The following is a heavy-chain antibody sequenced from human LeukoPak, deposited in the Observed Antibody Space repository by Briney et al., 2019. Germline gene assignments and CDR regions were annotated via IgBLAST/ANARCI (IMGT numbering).Heavy chain of an antibody. J-gene: IGHJ6*02. CDR3: ARVLSGSHYNYYGMDV. Sequence: PGGSLRLSCEASGLTFSSYAMYWVRQAPGKGLEWLAVTSYDGINKFYADSVKGRFSISRDNSKNTLYLQMSSLRSEDTAVYYCARVLSGSHYNYYGMDVWGQGTTVTVSS. V-gene: IGHV3-30-3*01. CDR2: TSYDGINK. D-gene: IGHD3-3*01. CDR1: GLTFSSYA.